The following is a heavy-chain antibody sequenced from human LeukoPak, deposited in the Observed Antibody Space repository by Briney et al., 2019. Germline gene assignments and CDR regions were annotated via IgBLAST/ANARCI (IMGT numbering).Heavy chain of an antibody. CDR2: ISGSGAST. D-gene: IGHD6-19*01. CDR3: AKRSIAVAGYYFDY. J-gene: IGHJ4*02. Sequence: GGSLRLSCAASGFTFNNYAMSWVRQAPGKGLEWVSAISGSGASTYYADSVKGRFTISRDNSKNTLYLQMNSLRAEDTAVYYCAKRSIAVAGYYFDYWGQGTLVTVSS. V-gene: IGHV3-23*01. CDR1: GFTFNNYA.